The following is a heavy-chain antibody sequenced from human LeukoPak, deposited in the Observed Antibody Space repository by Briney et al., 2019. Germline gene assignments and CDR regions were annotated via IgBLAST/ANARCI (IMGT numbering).Heavy chain of an antibody. CDR1: GGSISSYY. Sequence: SETLSLTCTVSGGSISSYYWSWIRQPAGKGLEWIGRIYTSGSTNYNPSLKSRVTISVDTSKNQFSLKLSSVTAADTAVYYCARGTVKYSDGPKTLDYFDYWGQGTLVTVSS. CDR2: IYTSGST. CDR3: ARGTVKYSDGPKTLDYFDY. D-gene: IGHD5-18*01. V-gene: IGHV4-4*07. J-gene: IGHJ4*02.